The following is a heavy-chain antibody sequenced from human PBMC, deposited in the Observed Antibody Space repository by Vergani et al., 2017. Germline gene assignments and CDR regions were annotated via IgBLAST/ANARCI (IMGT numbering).Heavy chain of an antibody. Sequence: VEAGGGLVQPGGSLRLSCTASGFTFQAFAFHWVRQVSGRGLEWVSGISWNSGSIGYADSVKGRFTISRDNAKNSLYLQMNSLRAEDTALYYCAKVGGRLRSVVYYFDYWGQGTLVTVSS. J-gene: IGHJ4*02. CDR1: GFTFQAFA. CDR2: ISWNSGSI. D-gene: IGHD3-3*01. V-gene: IGHV3-9*01. CDR3: AKVGGRLRSVVYYFDY.